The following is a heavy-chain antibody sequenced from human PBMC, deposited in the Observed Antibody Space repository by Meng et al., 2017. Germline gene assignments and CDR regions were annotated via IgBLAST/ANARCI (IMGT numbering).Heavy chain of an antibody. CDR2: IYPGDSDT. V-gene: IGHV5-51*01. CDR1: GSSFTSYW. D-gene: IGHD2-15*01. J-gene: IGHJ3*02. CDR3: ARGVRYCSGGRCDSDNAFDI. Sequence: GESLKISCKGSGSSFTSYWIGWVRQMPGKGLEWMGIIYPGDSDTRYSPSFQGQVTTSADKSISTAYLQWSSLKASDTAMYDCARGVRYCSGGRCDSDNAFDIWGQGTMVTVSS.